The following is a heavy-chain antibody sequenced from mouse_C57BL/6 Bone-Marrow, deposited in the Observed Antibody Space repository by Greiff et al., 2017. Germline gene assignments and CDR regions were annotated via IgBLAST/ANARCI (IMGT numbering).Heavy chain of an antibody. V-gene: IGHV1-81*01. J-gene: IGHJ1*03. CDR3: ERSGVLRYFDV. CDR2: IYPRSGNT. CDR1: CYTFTSYG. D-gene: IGHD1-1*01. Sequence: VQLQESGAELARPGASVKLSCKASCYTFTSYGISWVKQRTGQGLEWIGEIYPRSGNTYYNEKFKGKATLTADKSSSTAYMELRSLTSEDSAVYFCERSGVLRYFDVWGTGTTVTVSS.